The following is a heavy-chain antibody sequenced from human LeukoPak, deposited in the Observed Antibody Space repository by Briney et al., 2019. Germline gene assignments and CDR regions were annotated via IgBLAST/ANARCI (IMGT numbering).Heavy chain of an antibody. CDR2: LIPIFGTA. CDR3: ARETYYYDSSGYYEGSFDY. D-gene: IGHD3-22*01. V-gene: IGHV1-69*05. J-gene: IGHJ4*02. CDR1: GGTFSSYA. Sequence: SVKVSCKASGGTFSSYAISWVRQAPGQGLEWMGGLIPIFGTANYAQKFQGRVTITTDESTSTAYMELSSLRSEDTAVYYCARETYYYDSSGYYEGSFDYWGQGTLVTVSS.